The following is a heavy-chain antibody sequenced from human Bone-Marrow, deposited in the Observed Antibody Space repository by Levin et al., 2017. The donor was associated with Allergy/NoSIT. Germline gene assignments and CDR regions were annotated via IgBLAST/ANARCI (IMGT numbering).Heavy chain of an antibody. CDR2: IYYSGST. CDR1: GGSISSYY. J-gene: IGHJ4*02. V-gene: IGHV4-59*01. Sequence: SETLSLTCTVSGGSISSYYWSWIRQPPGKGLEWIGYIYYSGSTNYNPSLKSRVTISVDTSKNQFSLKLSSVTAADTAVYYCARGLIAVAPLDYWGQGTLVTVSS. CDR3: ARGLIAVAPLDY. D-gene: IGHD6-19*01.